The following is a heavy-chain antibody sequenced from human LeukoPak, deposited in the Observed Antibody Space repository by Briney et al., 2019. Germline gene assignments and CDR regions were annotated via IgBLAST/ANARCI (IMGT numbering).Heavy chain of an antibody. CDR1: GGSISSYY. Sequence: PSEALSLTCTVSGGSISSYYWSWIRQPPGKGLEWIGYIYYSGSTNYNPSLKSRVTISVDTSKNQFSLKLSSVTAADTAVYYCARQVDNWFDPWGQGTLVTVSS. J-gene: IGHJ5*02. CDR3: ARQVDNWFDP. V-gene: IGHV4-59*01. D-gene: IGHD1-26*01. CDR2: IYYSGST.